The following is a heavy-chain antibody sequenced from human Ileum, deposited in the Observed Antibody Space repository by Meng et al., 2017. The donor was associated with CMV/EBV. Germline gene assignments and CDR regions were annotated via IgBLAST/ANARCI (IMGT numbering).Heavy chain of an antibody. J-gene: IGHJ4*02. V-gene: IGHV3-21*01. CDR2: ISSSSSYI. CDR3: ARDLGSGYLLGKTLGY. CDR1: GFTFSSYS. Sequence: GESLKISCAASGFTFSSYSMNWVRQAPGKGLEWVSSISSSSSYIYYADSVKGRFTISRDNAKNSLYLKMNSLRAEDTAVYYCARDLGSGYLLGKTLGYWGQGTLVTVSS. D-gene: IGHD3-22*01.